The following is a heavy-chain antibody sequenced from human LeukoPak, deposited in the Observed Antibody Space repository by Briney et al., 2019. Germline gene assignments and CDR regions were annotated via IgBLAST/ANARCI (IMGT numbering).Heavy chain of an antibody. D-gene: IGHD3-16*02. Sequence: SETLSLTCAVYGASFSGYYWSWIRQPPGKGLEWIGEINHSGSTNYNPSLKSRVTISVDTSKNQFSLKLSSVTAADTAVYYCAYRYYYGMDVWGQGTTVTVSS. J-gene: IGHJ6*02. CDR1: GASFSGYY. CDR3: AYRYYYGMDV. V-gene: IGHV4-34*01. CDR2: INHSGST.